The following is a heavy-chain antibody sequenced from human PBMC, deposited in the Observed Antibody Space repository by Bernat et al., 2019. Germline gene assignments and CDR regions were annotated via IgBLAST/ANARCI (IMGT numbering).Heavy chain of an antibody. CDR3: TTDHKDGYILD. V-gene: IGHV3-15*02. D-gene: IGHD5-24*01. CDR1: GFTFSNAW. J-gene: IGHJ1*01. CDR2: IKSNSVGGTT. Sequence: EGHLVESGGALVKPGGSLRLSCAASGFTFSNAWMTWVRQAPGKGLEWVDRIKSNSVGGTTDYAAPVKGRFTISRDDSKNTVFLQMNSLKTDDTAVYYCTTDHKDGYILDWGQGTLVTVSS.